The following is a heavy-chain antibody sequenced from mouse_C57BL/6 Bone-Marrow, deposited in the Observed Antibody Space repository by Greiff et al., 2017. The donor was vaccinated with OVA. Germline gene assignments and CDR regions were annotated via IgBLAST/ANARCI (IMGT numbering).Heavy chain of an antibody. CDR3: ARNHYYYGSGYFDY. V-gene: IGHV1-81*01. CDR2: IYPRSGNT. D-gene: IGHD1-1*01. Sequence: QVQLQQSGAELVRPGASVKLSCKASGYTFTSYGISWVKQRTGQGLEWIGVIYPRSGNTYYNEKFKGKATLTADKSSSTAYMELRSLTSEDSAVYFCARNHYYYGSGYFDYWGQGTTLTVSS. J-gene: IGHJ2*01. CDR1: GYTFTSYG.